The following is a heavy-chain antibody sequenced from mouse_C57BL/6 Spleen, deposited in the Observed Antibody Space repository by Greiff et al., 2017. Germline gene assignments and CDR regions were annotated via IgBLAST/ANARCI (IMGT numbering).Heavy chain of an antibody. CDR1: GYTFTSYW. Sequence: QVQLQQPGAELVKPGASVKLSCKASGYTFTSYWMQWVNQRPGQGLEWIGELDPSDSYTNYNQKFKGKATLPVDTSSNTAYMQLSSLTSEDSAVYYCARGGFTGTFAYWGQGTLVTVSA. D-gene: IGHD4-1*01. V-gene: IGHV1-50*01. CDR2: LDPSDSYT. J-gene: IGHJ3*01. CDR3: ARGGFTGTFAY.